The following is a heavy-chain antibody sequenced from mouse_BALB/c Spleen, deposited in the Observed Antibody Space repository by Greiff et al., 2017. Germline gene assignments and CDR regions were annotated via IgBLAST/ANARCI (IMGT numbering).Heavy chain of an antibody. D-gene: IGHD2-4*01. CDR2: ICAGGST. J-gene: IGHJ2*01. Sequence: VQRVESGPGLVAPSQSLSITCTVSGFSLTSYGVHWVRQPPGKGLEWLGVICAGGSTNYNSALMSRLTISTDNSKSQVFLKMNSLQTDDTAMYYCASLYDCVDYWGQGTTLTVSS. CDR3: ASLYDCVDY. V-gene: IGHV2-9*02. CDR1: GFSLTSYG.